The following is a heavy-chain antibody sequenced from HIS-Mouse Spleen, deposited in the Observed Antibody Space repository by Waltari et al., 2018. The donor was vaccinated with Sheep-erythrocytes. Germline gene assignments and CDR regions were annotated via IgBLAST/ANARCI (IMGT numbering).Heavy chain of an antibody. CDR3: AREHSNYYFDY. CDR1: GGSISSSSYY. V-gene: IGHV4-39*02. CDR2: IYYSGSN. D-gene: IGHD4-4*01. Sequence: QLQLQESGPGLVKPSETLSLTCTVSGGSISSSSYYWGWIRQPPGKGLEWIGSIYYSGSNYYNPSLKSRVTISVDTSKNQFSLKLSSVTAADTAVYYCAREHSNYYFDYWGQGTLVTVSS. J-gene: IGHJ4*02.